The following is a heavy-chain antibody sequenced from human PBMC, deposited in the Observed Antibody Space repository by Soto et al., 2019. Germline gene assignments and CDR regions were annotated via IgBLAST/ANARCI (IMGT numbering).Heavy chain of an antibody. V-gene: IGHV4-39*01. J-gene: IGHJ6*03. CDR1: GGSISSSSYY. CDR3: ARQYYYYYYMDV. Sequence: QLQLQESGPGLVKPSETLSLTCTVSGGSISSSSYYWGWIRQPPGKGLEWIGSIYYSGSTYYNPSLKSRVATSVDTSKTQFSLNLSSVTAADTAVYYCARQYYYYYYMDVWGKGTTVTVSS. CDR2: IYYSGST.